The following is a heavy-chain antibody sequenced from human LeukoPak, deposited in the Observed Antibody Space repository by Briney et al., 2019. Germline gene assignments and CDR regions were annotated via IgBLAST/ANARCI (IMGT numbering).Heavy chain of an antibody. CDR3: ASYCSSTSCFASDAFDI. CDR1: GYSISSGYY. CDR2: IYHSGST. D-gene: IGHD2-2*01. V-gene: IGHV4-38-2*02. J-gene: IGHJ3*02. Sequence: SETLSLTCTVSGYSISSGYYWGWIRQPPGKGLEWFGSIYHSGSTYYNPSLKSRVTISADTSKNQFSLMLSSVTAADTAVYYCASYCSSTSCFASDAFDIWGQGTMVTVSS.